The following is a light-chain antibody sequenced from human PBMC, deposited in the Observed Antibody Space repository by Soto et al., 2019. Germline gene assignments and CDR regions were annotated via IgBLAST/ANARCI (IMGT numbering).Light chain of an antibody. Sequence: EIVMTQSPATLSVSPGERATLSCRASQSVSSNLAWYQQKPGQAPRLLIYGASTRATGIPARFSGIGSGTEFTLTISSLQSADFAVYYCQQYNNWPLYTFGQGTKLEIK. CDR3: QQYNNWPLYT. CDR1: QSVSSN. CDR2: GAS. J-gene: IGKJ2*01. V-gene: IGKV3-15*01.